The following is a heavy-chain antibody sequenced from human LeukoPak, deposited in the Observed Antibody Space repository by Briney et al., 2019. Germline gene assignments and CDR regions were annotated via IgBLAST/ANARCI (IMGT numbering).Heavy chain of an antibody. D-gene: IGHD4-11*01. J-gene: IGHJ4*02. CDR3: AREGVYSNYFDY. V-gene: IGHV1-46*01. CDR2: IKPSGGST. Sequence: ASVKVSCKASGYTFTSYYMHWVRQAPGQGLERMGIIKPSGGSTTYAQKFQGRVTMTRDTSTSTRDTSTSTVYMELSSLRSEDTAMYYCAREGVYSNYFDYWSQGTLVTVSS. CDR1: GYTFTSYY.